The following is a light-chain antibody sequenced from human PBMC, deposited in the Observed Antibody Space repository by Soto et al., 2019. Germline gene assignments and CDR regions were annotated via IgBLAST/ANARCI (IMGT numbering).Light chain of an antibody. Sequence: TQPPWVSGSPGQSITISCTGTISDVGGHNHVSWYQQHPGKAPKLLIYEVSNRPAGVSNRCSGSTSGNTASLTSSGLQAEDEADYCCRSYTSSSTLVFGTGTKVTVL. CDR1: ISDVGGHNH. J-gene: IGLJ1*01. V-gene: IGLV2-14*01. CDR2: EVS. CDR3: RSYTSSSTLV.